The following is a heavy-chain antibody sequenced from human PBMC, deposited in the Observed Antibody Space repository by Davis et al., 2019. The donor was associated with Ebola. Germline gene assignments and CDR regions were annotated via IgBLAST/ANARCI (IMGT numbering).Heavy chain of an antibody. CDR1: GTSIRPYY. D-gene: IGHD6-6*01. J-gene: IGHJ6*02. Sequence: SETLSLTCTVSGTSIRPYYWSWIRQPPGKGLEWIGYIYYSGSTYYNPSLKSRVTISVDTSKNQFSLKLSSVTAADTAVYYCARDRVAARGNYYYYYGMDVWGQGTTVTVSS. CDR2: IYYSGST. CDR3: ARDRVAARGNYYYYYGMDV. V-gene: IGHV4-59*12.